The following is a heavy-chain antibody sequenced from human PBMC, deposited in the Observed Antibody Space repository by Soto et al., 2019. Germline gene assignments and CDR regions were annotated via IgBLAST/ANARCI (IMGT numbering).Heavy chain of an antibody. V-gene: IGHV4-39*02. D-gene: IGHD1-26*01. CDR3: ARDLNSASYYNY. CDR2: IYYSGTT. CDR1: GGSITTTSDY. J-gene: IGHJ4*02. Sequence: LQLQESGPGLVKPSETLSLTCTASGGSITTTSDYWTWIRQPPGKGLEWIGSIYYSGTTSDNPSLKSRVTLSVDRSKNQFSLKRTSVTAADTAVYYCARDLNSASYYNYWGQGTLVTVSS.